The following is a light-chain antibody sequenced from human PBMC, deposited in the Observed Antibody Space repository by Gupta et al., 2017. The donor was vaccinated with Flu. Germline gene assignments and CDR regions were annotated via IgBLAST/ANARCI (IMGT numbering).Light chain of an antibody. J-gene: IGKJ1*01. CDR2: GAS. CDR1: EGVGNY. Sequence: DIQMTQSPPSLSASVGDRVTITCRASEGVGNYLNWYQQKTGKAPNLLIYGASSLQSGVPSRFSGSGSGTDFTLTIRGLQPEDFATYYCQQSYITPRTFGPGTEVELK. CDR3: QQSYITPRT. V-gene: IGKV1-39*01.